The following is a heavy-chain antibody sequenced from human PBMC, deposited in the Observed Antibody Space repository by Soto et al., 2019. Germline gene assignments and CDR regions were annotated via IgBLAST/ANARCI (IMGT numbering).Heavy chain of an antibody. CDR1: GLTLSTSA. CDR3: AMGCLVKDYF. Sequence: QGQLHESGGGVVQPGRSLRISCAASGLTLSTSAMQWVRQAPGKGLEWVAMISHDGSHEYYGDSVKGRFSVSRDNSHNGPSLHPMAPCTRSTAECTAAMGCLVKDYF. V-gene: IGHV3-30*04. J-gene: IGHJ1*01. D-gene: IGHD1-26*01. CDR2: ISHDGSHE.